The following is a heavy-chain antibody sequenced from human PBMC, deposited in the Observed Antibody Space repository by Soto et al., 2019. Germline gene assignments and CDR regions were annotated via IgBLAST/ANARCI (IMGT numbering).Heavy chain of an antibody. CDR2: TRNKANSYTT. CDR1: GFTFSDHY. J-gene: IGHJ6*03. D-gene: IGHD3-3*01. Sequence: GGSLRLSCAASGFTFSDHYMDWVRQAPGKGLEWVGRTRNKANSYTTEYAASVKGRFTISRNDSKNSLYLQMNSLKTEDTAVYYCARGPAPHYDFWSGPLHYYYMDVWGKGTTVTVSS. V-gene: IGHV3-72*01. CDR3: ARGPAPHYDFWSGPLHYYYMDV.